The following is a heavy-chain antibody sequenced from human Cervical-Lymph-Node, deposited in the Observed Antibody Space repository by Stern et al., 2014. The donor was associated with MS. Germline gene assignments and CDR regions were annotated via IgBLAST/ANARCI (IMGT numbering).Heavy chain of an antibody. V-gene: IGHV1-8*01. Sequence: VQLVESGAEVKKPGASVKVSCKASGYTFTGYEINWVRQAPGQGLEWMGWMNPNSDDTGYAQKFQGRRTMTRNTSISTVYMELSSLRSEDTAIYYCAREGVIVGPNRFDYWGQGTLVTVSS. CDR2: MNPNSDDT. J-gene: IGHJ4*02. CDR1: GYTFTGYE. D-gene: IGHD1-26*01. CDR3: AREGVIVGPNRFDY.